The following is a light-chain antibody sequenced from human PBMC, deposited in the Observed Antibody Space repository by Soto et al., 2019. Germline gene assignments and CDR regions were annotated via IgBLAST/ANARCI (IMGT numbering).Light chain of an antibody. CDR3: QQYRSSPRVWT. Sequence: EIVLTQSPGTLSLSPGERATLSCRASQSVSSSYLAWYQQKPGQAPRLLIYGASSRATGIPDRFSGSGSGTDFTLTISRLEPEDFAVYYCQQYRSSPRVWTFAQGTKV. CDR1: QSVSSSY. CDR2: GAS. V-gene: IGKV3-20*01. J-gene: IGKJ1*01.